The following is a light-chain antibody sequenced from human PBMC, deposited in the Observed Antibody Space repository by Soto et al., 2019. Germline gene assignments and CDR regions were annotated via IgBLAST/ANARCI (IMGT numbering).Light chain of an antibody. CDR1: QSVGSN. CDR3: QQYGRSPT. V-gene: IGKV3-20*01. Sequence: VLTHSPATLSLSPWERATLSCRASQSVGSNLAWYQQKPGQAPSLLIYAASSRAAGIPDRFSGSGSGTDFTLTISRLEPEDFAVYYCQQYGRSPTFGQGTKVDNK. CDR2: AAS. J-gene: IGKJ1*01.